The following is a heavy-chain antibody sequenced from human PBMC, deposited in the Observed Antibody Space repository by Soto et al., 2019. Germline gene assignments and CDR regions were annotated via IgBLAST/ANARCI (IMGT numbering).Heavy chain of an antibody. V-gene: IGHV1-69*06. CDR1: GGTFSSYA. J-gene: IGHJ6*02. CDR2: IIPIFGTA. CDR3: ARDGPKDGTKVTDGSLLDYYYYGMDV. D-gene: IGHD4-17*01. Sequence: QVQLVQSGAEVKKPGSSVKVSCKASGGTFSSYAISWVRQAPGQGLEWMGGIIPIFGTANYAQKFQGRVTITADTSKSTAYMELGSLRSEDTAVYYCARDGPKDGTKVTDGSLLDYYYYGMDVWGQGTTVTVSS.